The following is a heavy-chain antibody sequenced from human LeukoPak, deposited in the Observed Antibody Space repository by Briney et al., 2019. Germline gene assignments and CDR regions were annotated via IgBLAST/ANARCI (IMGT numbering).Heavy chain of an antibody. V-gene: IGHV4-59*01. J-gene: IGHJ4*02. D-gene: IGHD3-3*01. CDR1: GGSISSYY. Sequence: PSETLSLTCTVSGGSISSYYWSWIRQPPGKGLEWIGYIYYSRSTNYNPSLKSRVTISVDTSKNQFSLKLSSVTAADTAVYYCASSPAGDYDFWSGPYYFDYWGQGTLVTVSS. CDR3: ASSPAGDYDFWSGPYYFDY. CDR2: IYYSRST.